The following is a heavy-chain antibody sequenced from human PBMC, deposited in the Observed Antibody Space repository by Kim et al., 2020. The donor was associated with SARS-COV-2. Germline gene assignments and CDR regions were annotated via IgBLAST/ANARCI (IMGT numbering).Heavy chain of an antibody. Sequence: SVKGRFTISRDNAKNSLYLQMNSLRAEDTAVYYCATSLATISAGIDAFDIWGQGTMVTVSS. CDR3: ATSLATISAGIDAFDI. D-gene: IGHD5-12*01. V-gene: IGHV3-11*06. J-gene: IGHJ3*02.